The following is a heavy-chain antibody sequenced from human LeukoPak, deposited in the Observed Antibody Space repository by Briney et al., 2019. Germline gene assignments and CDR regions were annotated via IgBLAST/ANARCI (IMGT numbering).Heavy chain of an antibody. CDR2: ISGSGGST. D-gene: IGHD2-2*01. Sequence: GASLRLSCAASGFTFSSYAMSWVRQAPGKGLEWVSAISGSGGSTYYADSVKGRFTISRDNSKNTLYLQMNSLRAEDTAVNFCAKYALNFGFHIVVVPAAHKPRAFDIWGQGTMVTVSS. J-gene: IGHJ3*02. V-gene: IGHV3-23*01. CDR1: GFTFSSYA. CDR3: AKYALNFGFHIVVVPAAHKPRAFDI.